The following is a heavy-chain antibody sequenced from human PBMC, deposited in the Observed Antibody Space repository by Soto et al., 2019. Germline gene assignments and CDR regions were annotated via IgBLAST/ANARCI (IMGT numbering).Heavy chain of an antibody. CDR3: ARGLHSLFDY. CDR2: IWYDGNNK. D-gene: IGHD2-21*01. J-gene: IGHJ4*02. V-gene: IGHV3-33*01. CDR1: GFTFSNYG. Sequence: QVQLVESGGGVFKPGGSLRLSCAASGFTFSNYGMHWVRQAPGKGLEWVAVIWYDGNNKYYADSVKGRFTISRDNSNNTLYVQMTSLRAEDTAVYYCARGLHSLFDYWGQGTLVTVSS.